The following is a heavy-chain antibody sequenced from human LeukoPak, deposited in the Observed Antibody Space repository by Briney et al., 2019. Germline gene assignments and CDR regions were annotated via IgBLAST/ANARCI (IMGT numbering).Heavy chain of an antibody. D-gene: IGHD1-26*01. Sequence: GGSLRLSCVVSGFTLSSHAMSWVRQAPGKGLEWVAATSSSDSGKYHADSVRGRFTISRDNSKNTVYLQMNSLRADDTAVYYCAKRGAEVGETVAPGDYWGQGTLVTVSS. J-gene: IGHJ4*02. CDR2: TSSSDSGK. CDR3: AKRGAEVGETVAPGDY. CDR1: GFTLSSHA. V-gene: IGHV3-23*01.